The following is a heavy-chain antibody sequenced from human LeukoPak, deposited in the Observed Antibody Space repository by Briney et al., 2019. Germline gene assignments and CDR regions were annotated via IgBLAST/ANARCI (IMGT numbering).Heavy chain of an antibody. CDR1: GFTFSGHA. CDR2: ITGSGGGT. V-gene: IGHV3-23*01. D-gene: IGHD3-3*01. Sequence: PGGSLRLSCAASGFTFSGHAMGWVRQAPGKGLEWVSSITGSGGGTYYGDSVKGRFTISRDNSMNTLFLQMNSLRAEDTAVYYCAKDGGGSLEWLPPMDVGGKGTTVPV. CDR3: AKDGGGSLEWLPPMDV. J-gene: IGHJ6*04.